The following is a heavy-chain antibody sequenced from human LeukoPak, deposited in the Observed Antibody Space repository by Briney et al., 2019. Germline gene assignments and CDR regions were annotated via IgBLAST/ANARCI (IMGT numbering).Heavy chain of an antibody. Sequence: SETLSLTCAVYGGSFSGYYWSWIRQPPGKGLEWIGEINHSGSTNYNPSLKSRVTISVDTSKNQFSLKLSSVTAADTAVYYCARYKYYYDNSGYFDAFDIWGQGTMVTVSS. CDR1: GGSFSGYY. D-gene: IGHD3-22*01. V-gene: IGHV4-34*01. CDR2: INHSGST. CDR3: ARYKYYYDNSGYFDAFDI. J-gene: IGHJ3*02.